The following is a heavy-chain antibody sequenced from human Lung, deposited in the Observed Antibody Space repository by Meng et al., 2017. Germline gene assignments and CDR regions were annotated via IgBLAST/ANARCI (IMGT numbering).Heavy chain of an antibody. J-gene: IGHJ4*02. CDR2: FYHSGGT. CDR1: VGSSSSSNW. V-gene: IGHV4-4*02. Sequence: VRLPGSAPVRVMPSGPLSLTCGVSVGSSSSSNWWSWVRQPPGKGLEWIGEFYHSGGTKYNPSLKSRVTISVDKSKNQFSLKLSSVAAANTAVYYCARGLGEAVVPRTMFDYWGQGTLVTVSS. D-gene: IGHD2-2*01. CDR3: ARGLGEAVVPRTMFDY.